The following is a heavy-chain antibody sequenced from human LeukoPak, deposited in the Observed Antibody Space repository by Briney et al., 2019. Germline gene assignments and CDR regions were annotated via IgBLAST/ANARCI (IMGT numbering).Heavy chain of an antibody. V-gene: IGHV3-53*01. D-gene: IGHD6-25*01. Sequence: PGGPLRLSCAASGFTISSNYMSWVRQAPGKGLEWVSLIYSDISRYYADSVKGRFTISRDNSKNTLYLQLNSLRAEDTAVYYCARGPARSDYYYYYMDVWGKGTTVTVSS. CDR3: ARGPARSDYYYYYMDV. J-gene: IGHJ6*03. CDR2: IYSDISR. CDR1: GFTISSNY.